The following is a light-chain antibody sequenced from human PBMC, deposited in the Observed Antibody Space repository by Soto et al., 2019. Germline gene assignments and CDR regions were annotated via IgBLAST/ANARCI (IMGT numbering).Light chain of an antibody. CDR2: GAS. Sequence: EIVLTQSPGTLFISPGERAPLSCRASQPVSSSLLAWYQHNPAQPPRLVIYGASSRATGIPDRFSGSGSGTDFTLTISRLEPEDFAVYYCQQGGASLWTFGQGTKVEIK. J-gene: IGKJ1*01. CDR1: QPVSSSL. V-gene: IGKV3-20*01. CDR3: QQGGASLWT.